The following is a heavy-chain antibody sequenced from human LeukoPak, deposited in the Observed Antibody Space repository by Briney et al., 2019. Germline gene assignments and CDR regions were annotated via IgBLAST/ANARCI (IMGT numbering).Heavy chain of an antibody. CDR3: ARERQDTVIHSGAFDI. Sequence: PGRSLRLSCAASGFTFSNYFMHWVRQAPGKGLEWVADIASDGSHTFYVESVKGRFTISRGNSKNTLYLQMNSLRAEDTAVYFRARERQDTVIHSGAFDIWGQGTMVTVSS. V-gene: IGHV3-30*04. J-gene: IGHJ3*02. CDR2: IASDGSHT. CDR1: GFTFSNYF. D-gene: IGHD2-21*02.